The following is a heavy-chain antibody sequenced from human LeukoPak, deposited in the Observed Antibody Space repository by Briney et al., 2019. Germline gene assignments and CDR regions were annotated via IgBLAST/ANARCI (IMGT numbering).Heavy chain of an antibody. V-gene: IGHV3-7*01. Sequence: AGSLRLSCAASGFTFGAYWMSWFRQAPGKGPEWVASIKDDGSAQFYVDSLEGRFTISRDNAKNTLYLQMDTMRVEDTAVYYCARHIVGEQNFDYWSQGTLVTVSS. J-gene: IGHJ4*02. CDR1: GFTFGAYW. CDR2: IKDDGSAQ. D-gene: IGHD3-16*02. CDR3: ARHIVGEQNFDY.